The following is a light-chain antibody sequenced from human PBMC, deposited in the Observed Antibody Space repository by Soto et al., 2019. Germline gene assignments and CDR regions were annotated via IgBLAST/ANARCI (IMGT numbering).Light chain of an antibody. J-gene: IGKJ3*01. CDR1: QSVSSSY. CDR3: QQYGSSFT. V-gene: IGKV3-20*01. Sequence: DIVLTHSPGTLSLAPAERATLSCRASQSVSSSYLAWYQQKPGQAPRLLIYGASSRATGIPDRFSGSGSGTDFTLTISRLEPEDFAVYSCQQYGSSFTFGPGTKVDIK. CDR2: GAS.